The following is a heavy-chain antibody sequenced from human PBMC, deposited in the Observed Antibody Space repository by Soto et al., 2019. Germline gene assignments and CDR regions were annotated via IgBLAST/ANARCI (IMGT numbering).Heavy chain of an antibody. CDR2: IRGSDGIKYGST. V-gene: IGHV3-23*01. J-gene: IGHJ4*02. D-gene: IGHD6-19*01. CDR3: AKSEGRVAGFIDY. CDR1: GFTFSNYA. Sequence: EVQLLESGGGLVQPGGSLRLSCVASGFTFSNYAMTWVRQSPGKGLEWVSGIRGSDGIKYGSTYYSDSVRGRFPISRDDSRTTRYLQTNSLRAEDTAVYYCAKSEGRVAGFIDYWCQGRLVTVSA.